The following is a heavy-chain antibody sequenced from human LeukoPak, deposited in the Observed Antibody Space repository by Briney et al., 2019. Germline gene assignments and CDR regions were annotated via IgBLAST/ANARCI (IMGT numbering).Heavy chain of an antibody. V-gene: IGHV3-74*01. CDR2: INSDGINT. Sequence: GGSLRLSCAASGFTFSTYWMHWVRQAPGKGLVWVSRINSDGINTSYADSVKGRFTISRDNAKNSRYLQMNSLRAEDTAVYYCAELGITMIGGVWGKGTTVTISS. CDR1: GFTFSTYW. J-gene: IGHJ6*04. D-gene: IGHD3-10*02. CDR3: AELGITMIGGV.